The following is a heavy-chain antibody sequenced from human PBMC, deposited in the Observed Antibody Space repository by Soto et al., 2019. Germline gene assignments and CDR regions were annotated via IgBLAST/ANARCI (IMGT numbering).Heavy chain of an antibody. J-gene: IGHJ4*02. CDR1: GGSISSYY. CDR2: IYYSGST. V-gene: IGHV4-59*01. CDR3: ARGVVYGDYVFDY. D-gene: IGHD4-17*01. Sequence: SETLSLTCTVSGGSISSYYWSWIRQPPGKGLEWIGYIYYSGSTNYNPSLKSRVTISVDTSKNQFSLKLSSVTAADTAVYYCARGVVYGDYVFDYWGQGTLATVSS.